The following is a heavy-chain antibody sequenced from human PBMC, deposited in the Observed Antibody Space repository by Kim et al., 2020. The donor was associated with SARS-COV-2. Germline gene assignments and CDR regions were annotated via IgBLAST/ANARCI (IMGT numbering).Heavy chain of an antibody. D-gene: IGHD3-10*01. CDR3: ARGLWFGELSR. Sequence: YDADSVTGRFTISRDNSQNTLYLQMNSRRGEDTAVYYCARGLWFGELSRWGQGTLGTVSS. V-gene: IGHV3-53*01. J-gene: IGHJ4*02.